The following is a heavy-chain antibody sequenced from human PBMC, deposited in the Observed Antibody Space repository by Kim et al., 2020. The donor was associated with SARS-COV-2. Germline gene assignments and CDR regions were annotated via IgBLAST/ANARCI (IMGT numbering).Heavy chain of an antibody. CDR3: AKAKGSSGSSSDM. Sequence: GGSLRLSCAASGFTLSSYAMRWVRQAPGKGLEWVSDIRSSGGDTYYADAVKGRFTISRDNSKSTLYLQMSSLRAEDTAVYYCAKAKGSSGSSSDMWGQGTMVTVSS. CDR2: IRSSGGDT. J-gene: IGHJ3*01. D-gene: IGHD1-26*01. V-gene: IGHV3-23*01. CDR1: GFTLSSYA.